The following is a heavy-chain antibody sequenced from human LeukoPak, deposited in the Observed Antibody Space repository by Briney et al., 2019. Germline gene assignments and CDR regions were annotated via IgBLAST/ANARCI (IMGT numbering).Heavy chain of an antibody. CDR1: GGTFSSYA. Sequence: ASVKVSCKASGGTFSSYAISWVRQAPGQGLEWMGGIIPIFGTANYAQKFQGRVTITADESTSTAYMELSSLRSEDTAVYYCARDLGSCSSTSCYTPFDYWGQGTLVTVSS. D-gene: IGHD2-2*02. V-gene: IGHV1-69*13. CDR2: IIPIFGTA. J-gene: IGHJ4*02. CDR3: ARDLGSCSSTSCYTPFDY.